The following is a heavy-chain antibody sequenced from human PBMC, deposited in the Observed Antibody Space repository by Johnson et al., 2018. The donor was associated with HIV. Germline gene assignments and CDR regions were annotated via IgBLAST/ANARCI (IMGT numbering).Heavy chain of an antibody. CDR1: GFTFRNYA. CDR3: VREGSEWLAGENTFDI. Sequence: MLLVESGGGVVQPGQSLRLSCAASGFTFRNYAMHWVRQAPGKGLEWVSVISSGGVTYYIDSVKGRFTISRDSSKNTLYLQMNSLRAEDTAVYYCVREGSEWLAGENTFDIWGQGTMVTVSS. V-gene: IGHV3-66*01. J-gene: IGHJ3*02. D-gene: IGHD6-19*01. CDR2: ISSGGVT.